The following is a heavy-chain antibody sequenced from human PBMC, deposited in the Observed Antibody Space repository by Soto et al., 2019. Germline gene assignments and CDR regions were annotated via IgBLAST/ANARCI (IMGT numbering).Heavy chain of an antibody. CDR2: ISGSGGST. CDR1: GFTFSSYA. Sequence: HPGGSLRLSCAAYGFTFSSYAMSWVRQAPGKGLEWVSAISGSGGSTYYADSVKGRFTISRDNSKNTLYLQMNSLRAEDTAVYYCAKILSRSGYYFDYWGQGTLVTVSS. CDR3: AKILSRSGYYFDY. D-gene: IGHD3-3*01. J-gene: IGHJ4*02. V-gene: IGHV3-23*01.